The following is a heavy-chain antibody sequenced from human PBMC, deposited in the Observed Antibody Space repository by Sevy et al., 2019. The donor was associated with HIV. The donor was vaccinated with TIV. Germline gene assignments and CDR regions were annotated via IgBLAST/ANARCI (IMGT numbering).Heavy chain of an antibody. CDR2: ISGSGGST. CDR1: GFTFSSYA. D-gene: IGHD3-16*01. Sequence: GGCLRLSCAASGFTFSSYAMSWVRQAPGKGLEWVSAISGSGGSTYYADSVKGRFTISRDNSKNTLYLQMNSLRAEDTAVYYCAKSDAMITFGGVRYWGQGTLVTVSS. V-gene: IGHV3-23*01. J-gene: IGHJ4*02. CDR3: AKSDAMITFGGVRY.